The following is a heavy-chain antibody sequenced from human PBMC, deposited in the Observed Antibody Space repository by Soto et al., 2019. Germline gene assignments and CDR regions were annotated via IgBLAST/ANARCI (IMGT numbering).Heavy chain of an antibody. CDR3: ARARVYATGAPDF. D-gene: IGHD2-8*01. CDR2: ISSSSDYT. Sequence: GGSLRLSCAASVFTFTSYTMTWIRHPPGKGLEWVLSISSSSDYTYYAGSMQGRVTISRDNAKNSLFLDTNRLTGEDTAVYYFARARVYATGAPDFWGQGPLVTV. CDR1: VFTFTSYT. J-gene: IGHJ4*02. V-gene: IGHV3-21*06.